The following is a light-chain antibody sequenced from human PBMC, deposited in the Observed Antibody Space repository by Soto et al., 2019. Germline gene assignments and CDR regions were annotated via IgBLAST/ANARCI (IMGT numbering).Light chain of an antibody. V-gene: IGLV1-51*02. Sequence: QSVLTQPPSVSAAPGQKVTISCSGSSPNIGNNYVSWYQQLPGTAPKLLIYENNKRPSGIPDRFSGSKSGTSATLGITGLQTGDEADYYCGTWDSSLSAWVFGGGTKLTVL. CDR1: SPNIGNNY. J-gene: IGLJ3*02. CDR2: ENN. CDR3: GTWDSSLSAWV.